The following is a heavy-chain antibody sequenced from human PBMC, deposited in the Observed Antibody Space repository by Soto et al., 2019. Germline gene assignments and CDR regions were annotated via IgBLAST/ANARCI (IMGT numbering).Heavy chain of an antibody. J-gene: IGHJ6*02. CDR3: AREFSYDFWSGSLGYYYYGMDV. D-gene: IGHD3-3*01. Sequence: EVQLVESGGGLVQPGGSLRLSCAASGFTFSSYSMNWVRQAPGKGLEWVSYISSSSSTIYYADSVKGRFTISRDNAKNSLCLQMNSLRDEDTAVYYCAREFSYDFWSGSLGYYYYGMDVWGQGTTVTVSS. CDR2: ISSSSSTI. CDR1: GFTFSSYS. V-gene: IGHV3-48*02.